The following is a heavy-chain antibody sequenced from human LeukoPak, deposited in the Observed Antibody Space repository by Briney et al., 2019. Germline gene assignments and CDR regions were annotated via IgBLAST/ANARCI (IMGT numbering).Heavy chain of an antibody. D-gene: IGHD6-13*01. CDR1: GFTFSSYG. CDR3: ARDQRVAYSSSWYGGAFDI. V-gene: IGHV3-33*01. Sequence: GGSLRLSCAASGFTFSSYGMHWVRQAPGKGLEWVAVIWYDGSNKYYAASVKGRFTISRDNSKNTLYLQMNSLRAEDTAVYYCARDQRVAYSSSWYGGAFDIWGQGTMVTVSS. CDR2: IWYDGSNK. J-gene: IGHJ3*02.